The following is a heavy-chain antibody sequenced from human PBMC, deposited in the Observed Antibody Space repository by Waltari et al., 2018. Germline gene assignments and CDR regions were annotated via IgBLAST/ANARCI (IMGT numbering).Heavy chain of an antibody. CDR1: GFTFSSYA. V-gene: IGHV3-23*03. CDR2: IYSGGST. J-gene: IGHJ6*03. CDR3: AKDLERGWELPNWFYYYYYMDV. D-gene: IGHD1-26*01. Sequence: EVQLLESGGGLVQPGGSLRLSCAASGFTFSSYAMSWVRQAPGKGLEWVSVIYSGGSTYYADSVKGRFTISRDNSKNTLYLQMNSLRAEDTAVYYCAKDLERGWELPNWFYYYYYMDVWGKGTTVTVSS.